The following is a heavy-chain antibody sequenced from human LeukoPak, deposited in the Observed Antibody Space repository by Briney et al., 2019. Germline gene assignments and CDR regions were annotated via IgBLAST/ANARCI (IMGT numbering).Heavy chain of an antibody. Sequence: SETLSLTCTVSGGSISSGSYYWSWIRQPAGKELEWIGRIYTTGSTNYSPSLKSRVTISADTSKNQFSLKLSSVTATDTAVYYCARGPGQFVRTPPRGWFDPWGQGTLVTVSS. CDR1: GGSISSGSYY. CDR3: ARGPGQFVRTPPRGWFDP. D-gene: IGHD6-6*01. CDR2: IYTTGST. J-gene: IGHJ5*02. V-gene: IGHV4-61*02.